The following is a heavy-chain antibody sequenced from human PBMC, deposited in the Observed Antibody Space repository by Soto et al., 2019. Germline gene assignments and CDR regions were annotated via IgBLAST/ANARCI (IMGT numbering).Heavy chain of an antibody. Sequence: PSETLSLTCAVSGGSISSGGYSWGWIRQPPGKGLEWIGYIYHSGSTYYNPPLKSRVTISVDRSKNQFSLKLSSVTAADTAVYYCARVGGIVGATTHDYWGQGTLVTVSS. CDR2: IYHSGST. V-gene: IGHV4-30-2*01. CDR1: GGSISSGGYS. J-gene: IGHJ4*02. D-gene: IGHD1-26*01. CDR3: ARVGGIVGATTHDY.